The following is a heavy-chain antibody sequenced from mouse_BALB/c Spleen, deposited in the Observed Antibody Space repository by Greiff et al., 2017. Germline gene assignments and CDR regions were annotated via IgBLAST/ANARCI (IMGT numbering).Heavy chain of an antibody. J-gene: IGHJ4*01. CDR2: ISYDGSN. Sequence: ESGPGLVKPSQSLSLTCSVTGYSITSGYYWNWIRQFPGNKLEWMGYISYDGSNNYNPSLKNRISITRDTSKNQFFLKLNSVTTEDTATYYCARGHSGEDYAMDYWGQGTSVTVSS. V-gene: IGHV3-6*02. CDR1: GYSITSGYY. CDR3: ARGHSGEDYAMDY. D-gene: IGHD3-1*01.